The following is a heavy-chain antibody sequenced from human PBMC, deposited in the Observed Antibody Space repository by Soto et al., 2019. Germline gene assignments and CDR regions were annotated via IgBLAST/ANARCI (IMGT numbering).Heavy chain of an antibody. D-gene: IGHD4-17*01. Sequence: SETLSLTCTVSGGSISSYYWSWIRQPPGKGLEWIGYIYYSGSTNYNPSLKSRVTISVDTSKNQFSLKLSSVTAADTAVYYCARDRADYGGNKYYYYYYGMDVWGQGITVTVS. J-gene: IGHJ6*02. V-gene: IGHV4-59*01. CDR3: ARDRADYGGNKYYYYYYGMDV. CDR1: GGSISSYY. CDR2: IYYSGST.